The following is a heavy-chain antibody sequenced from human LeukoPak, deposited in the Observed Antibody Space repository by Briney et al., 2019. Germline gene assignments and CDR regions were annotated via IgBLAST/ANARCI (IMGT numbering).Heavy chain of an antibody. V-gene: IGHV3-21*01. J-gene: IGHJ4*02. CDR1: GFTFSSYG. CDR3: ARQRYTLNYYDSRSSLDY. Sequence: GGSLRLSCAASGFTFSSYGMHWVRQSPGKGLKWISSITSSSSYTFYADSVRGRFTISRDNAKNSLYLQMNSLRAEDTAVYFCARQRYTLNYYDSRSSLDYWGQGTLVTVSS. CDR2: ITSSSSYT. D-gene: IGHD3-22*01.